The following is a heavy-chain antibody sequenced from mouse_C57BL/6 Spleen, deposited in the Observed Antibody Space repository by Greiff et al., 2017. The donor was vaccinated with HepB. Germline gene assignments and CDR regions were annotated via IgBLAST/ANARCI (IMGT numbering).Heavy chain of an antibody. D-gene: IGHD1-1*01. Sequence: VQLKESGEGLVKPGGSLKLSCAASGFTFSSYAMSWVRQTPEKRLEWVAYISSGGDYIYYADTVKGRFTISRDNARNTLYLQMSSLKSEDTAMYYCTREGSSFPYFDYWGQGTTLTVSS. CDR2: ISSGGDYI. V-gene: IGHV5-9-1*02. CDR3: TREGSSFPYFDY. CDR1: GFTFSSYA. J-gene: IGHJ2*01.